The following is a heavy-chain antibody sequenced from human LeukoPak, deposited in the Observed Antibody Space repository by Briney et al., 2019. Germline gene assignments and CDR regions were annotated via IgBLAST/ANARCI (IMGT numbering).Heavy chain of an antibody. CDR3: AKVSAASYYYYGMDV. J-gene: IGHJ6*02. CDR1: GFTFDDYA. CDR2: ISWNSGSI. V-gene: IGHV3-9*01. D-gene: IGHD2-2*01. Sequence: GRSLRLSCAASGFTFDDYAMHWVRQAPGKGLEWVSGISWNSGSIGYVDSVKGRFTISRDNAKNSLYLQMNSLRAEDTALYYCAKVSAASYYYYGMDVWGQGTTVTVSS.